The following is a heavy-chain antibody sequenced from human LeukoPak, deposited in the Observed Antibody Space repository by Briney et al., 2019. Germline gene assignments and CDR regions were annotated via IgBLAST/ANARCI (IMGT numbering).Heavy chain of an antibody. CDR3: AGGKQRFLEWLSLGY. Sequence: PSETLSLTCTVSGGSISSSSYYWGWIRQPPRKGLDWIGSIYYSGSTYYNPSLKSRFTISVDTSKNQFSLKLSSVTAADTAVYYCAGGKQRFLEWLSLGYWGQGTLVTVSS. CDR2: IYYSGST. CDR1: GGSISSSSYY. V-gene: IGHV4-39*01. D-gene: IGHD3-3*01. J-gene: IGHJ4*02.